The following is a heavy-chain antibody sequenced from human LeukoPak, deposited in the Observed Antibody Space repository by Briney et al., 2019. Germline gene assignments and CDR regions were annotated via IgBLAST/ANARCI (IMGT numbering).Heavy chain of an antibody. Sequence: SETLSLTCAVYGGSFSGYYWSWIRQPPGKGLEWIGEINHSGSTNYNPSLKSRVTISVDTSKNQFSLKLSSVTAADTAVYYCAGGRGYSSGWYYFDYWGQGTLVTVSS. V-gene: IGHV4-34*01. CDR3: AGGRGYSSGWYYFDY. CDR1: GGSFSGYY. J-gene: IGHJ4*02. D-gene: IGHD6-19*01. CDR2: INHSGST.